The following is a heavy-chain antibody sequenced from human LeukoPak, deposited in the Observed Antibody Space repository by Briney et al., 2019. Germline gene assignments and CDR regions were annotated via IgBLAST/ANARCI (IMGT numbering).Heavy chain of an antibody. CDR3: ARSYQGGSDY. V-gene: IGHV3-30*01. CDR2: ISYDGSNK. CDR1: GFTFSSYA. J-gene: IGHJ4*02. Sequence: GRSLRLSCAASGFTFSSYAMHWVRQAPGKGLEWVAVISYDGSNKYYADSVKGRFTISRDNSKNTLYLQMNSLRAEDTAVYYRARSYQGGSDYWGQGTLVTVSS. D-gene: IGHD1-26*01.